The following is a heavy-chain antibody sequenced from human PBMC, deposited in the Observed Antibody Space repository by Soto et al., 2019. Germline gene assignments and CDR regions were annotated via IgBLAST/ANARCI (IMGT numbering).Heavy chain of an antibody. CDR3: AGPEYSSSLYGMDV. D-gene: IGHD6-6*01. J-gene: IGHJ6*02. Sequence: SVKVSCTASGGTFSLYGFGWVRQVPGHGPEWMGGILPISGTANYALKFQGRVTISVDKSTSTGYLELKSLRSDDTAVYYCAGPEYSSSLYGMDVWGQGTTVTVS. CDR2: ILPISGTA. CDR1: GGTFSLYG. V-gene: IGHV1-69*06.